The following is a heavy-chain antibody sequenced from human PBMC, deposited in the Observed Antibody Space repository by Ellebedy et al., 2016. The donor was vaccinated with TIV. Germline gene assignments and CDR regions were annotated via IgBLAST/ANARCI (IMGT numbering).Heavy chain of an antibody. V-gene: IGHV3-74*01. D-gene: IGHD3-3*01. CDR3: ARELERYYDFWSGYHIPDYMDV. CDR2: INSDGSST. J-gene: IGHJ6*03. Sequence: GESLKISXAASGFTFSSYWMHWVRQAPGKGLVWVSRINSDGSSTSYADSVKGRFTISRDNAKNTLYLQMNSLRAEDTAVYYCARELERYYDFWSGYHIPDYMDVWGKGTTVTVSS. CDR1: GFTFSSYW.